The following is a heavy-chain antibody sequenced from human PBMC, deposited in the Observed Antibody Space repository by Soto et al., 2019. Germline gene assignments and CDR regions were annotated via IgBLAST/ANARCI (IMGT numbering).Heavy chain of an antibody. V-gene: IGHV1-18*01. Sequence: QVQLVQSGAEVKKPGASVKVSCKASGYTFTSYSISWVRQAPGQGLEWMGGISAYNGNTHYAHKFQGRVTMTTVTSTNKAYMELRGLRSDDTAVYYCARDRITTPFDYWGQGTLVTVSS. J-gene: IGHJ4*02. CDR3: ARDRITTPFDY. CDR1: GYTFTSYS. D-gene: IGHD3-22*01. CDR2: ISAYNGNT.